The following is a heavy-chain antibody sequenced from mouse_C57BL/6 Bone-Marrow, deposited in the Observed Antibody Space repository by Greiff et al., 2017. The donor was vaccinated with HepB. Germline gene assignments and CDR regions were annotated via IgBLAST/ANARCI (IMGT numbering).Heavy chain of an antibody. CDR2: NSPRSGNT. J-gene: IGHJ2*01. CDR1: GYTFTSYG. V-gene: IGHV1-81*01. CDR3: AIEGYSYYFDY. Sequence: QVHVKQSGAELARPGASVKLSCKASGYTFTSYGISWVKQRTGQGLEWIGENSPRSGNTYYNEKFKGKATLTAYKYSSTADMSLRSLSSEDSAVYFGAIEGYSYYFDYWGQGTTRTVSS. D-gene: IGHD2-3*01.